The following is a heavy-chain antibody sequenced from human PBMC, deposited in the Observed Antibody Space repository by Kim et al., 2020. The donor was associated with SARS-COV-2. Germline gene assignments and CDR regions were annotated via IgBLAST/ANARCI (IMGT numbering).Heavy chain of an antibody. J-gene: IGHJ6*02. Sequence: GGSLRLSCAASGFTFSSYGMHWVRQAPGKGLEWVAVISYDGSNKYYADSVKGRFTISRDNSKNTLYLQMNSLRAEDTAVYYCAKDQVQLWPYYYYGMDVWGQGTTVTVSS. CDR1: GFTFSSYG. CDR2: ISYDGSNK. CDR3: AKDQVQLWPYYYYGMDV. V-gene: IGHV3-30*18. D-gene: IGHD5-18*01.